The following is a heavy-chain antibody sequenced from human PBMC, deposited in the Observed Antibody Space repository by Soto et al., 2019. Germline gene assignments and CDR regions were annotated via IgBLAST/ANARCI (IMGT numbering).Heavy chain of an antibody. CDR2: IYATGTT. D-gene: IGHD1-1*01. V-gene: IGHV4-4*07. CDR1: GASISGFY. J-gene: IGHJ5*02. Sequence: SETLSLTCTVSGASISGFYWSWIRKSAGKVLEWIGRIYATGTTDCNPSLKSRVMMSVDTSKKQFSLKLRSVTAADTAVYYCVRDGTKTLRDWFDPWGQGISVTVSS. CDR3: VRDGTKTLRDWFDP.